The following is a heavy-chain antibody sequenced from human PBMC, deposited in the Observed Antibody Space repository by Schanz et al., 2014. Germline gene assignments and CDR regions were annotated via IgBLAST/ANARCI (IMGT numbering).Heavy chain of an antibody. CDR2: ISSSGSYI. D-gene: IGHD3-22*01. CDR1: EFTFSSYK. CDR3: AKDPSHGDYDYYFDY. V-gene: IGHV3-21*02. Sequence: EVLLVESGGGLVKPGGSLRLSCEASEFTFSSYKMNWVRQAPGKGLEWVSSISSSGSYIHYADSVKGRFTISRDNAKNSLYLQLNSLRAEDTAVYYCAKDPSHGDYDYYFDYWGQGTLVTVSS. J-gene: IGHJ4*02.